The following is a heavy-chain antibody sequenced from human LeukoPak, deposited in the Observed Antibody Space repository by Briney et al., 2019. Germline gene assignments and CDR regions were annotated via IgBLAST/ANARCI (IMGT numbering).Heavy chain of an antibody. CDR3: ARGRGSSLDY. CDR2: INHSGST. D-gene: IGHD2-2*01. J-gene: IGHJ4*02. V-gene: IGHV4-34*01. Sequence: SETLSLTCAVYGGSFSGYYLSWIRQPPGKGLEWIGEINHSGSTNYNPSLKSRVSISVDTSKNQFSLKLSSVTAADTAVYYCARGRGSSLDYWGQGTLVTVSS. CDR1: GGSFSGYY.